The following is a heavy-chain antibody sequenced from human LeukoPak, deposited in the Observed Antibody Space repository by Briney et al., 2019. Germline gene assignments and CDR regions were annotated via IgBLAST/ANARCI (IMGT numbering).Heavy chain of an antibody. J-gene: IGHJ4*02. CDR2: ISHDASGT. D-gene: IGHD1-26*01. CDR3: AKEAGATNQ. V-gene: IGHV3-30*18. Sequence: GGSLRLSCAASGFTFSNYGMHWVRQAPGKGLEWVAVISHDASGTNYADSVKGRLTISRDNSKNTLYLEMSSLRVEDTALYYCAKEAGATNQWGQGTLATVSS. CDR1: GFTFSNYG.